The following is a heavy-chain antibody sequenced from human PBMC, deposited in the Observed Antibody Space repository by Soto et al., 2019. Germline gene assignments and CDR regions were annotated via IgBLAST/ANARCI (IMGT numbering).Heavy chain of an antibody. CDR1: GDSLSSYY. V-gene: IGHV4-59*08. Sequence: PSETLSLTCTVSGDSLSSYYWSWIRQPPGKGLEWIGHVSYGGSTNYSPSLKSRVTISVDTSRNQFSLRLTSATAADTAGYYWARLFQQGLLGPYYSYGMTVWAKGTTVPVT. J-gene: IGHJ6*04. CDR3: ARLFQQGLLGPYYSYGMTV. CDR2: VSYGGST. D-gene: IGHD3-16*01.